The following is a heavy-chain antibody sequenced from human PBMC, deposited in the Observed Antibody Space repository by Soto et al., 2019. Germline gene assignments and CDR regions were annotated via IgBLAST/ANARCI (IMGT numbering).Heavy chain of an antibody. D-gene: IGHD5-18*01. CDR2: IYHSGST. Sequence: SETLSLTCAVSGGSIISGGYSWIWIRQPPGKGLEWIGYIYHSGSTYYNPSHKSRVTISVDRSKNQFSLKLSSVTAADTAVYYCARVDTAMVLFDYWGQGTLVTVSS. CDR1: GGSIISGGYS. J-gene: IGHJ4*02. V-gene: IGHV4-30-2*01. CDR3: ARVDTAMVLFDY.